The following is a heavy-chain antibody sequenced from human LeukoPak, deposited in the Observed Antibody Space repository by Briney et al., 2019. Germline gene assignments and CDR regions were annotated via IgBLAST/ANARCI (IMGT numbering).Heavy chain of an antibody. Sequence: GGSLRLSCAASGFTFSNAWMSWGRQAPGKGLEWVSGISPRGDITYYKDSVRGRFTISRDNFKNTVSLQLNSLSAEDTAMYYCAKDDDWGRFNHWGQGTLVTVSS. CDR3: AKDDDWGRFNH. D-gene: IGHD3-16*01. CDR2: ISPRGDIT. V-gene: IGHV3-23*01. J-gene: IGHJ1*01. CDR1: GFTFSNAW.